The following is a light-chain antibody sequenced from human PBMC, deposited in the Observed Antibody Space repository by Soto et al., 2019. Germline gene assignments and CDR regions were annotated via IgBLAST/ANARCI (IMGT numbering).Light chain of an antibody. J-gene: IGLJ2*01. V-gene: IGLV1-51*01. CDR1: ISNIGDNH. Sequence: QSVLTQPPSASAAPGQRVTISCSGTISNIGDNHVSWYQQAPGKAPKLLIYDNNKRPSGIPDRFSGSRSGTSATLAITGLQTGDEADYICGTWDTTMSGLLFGGGTKVTVL. CDR2: DNN. CDR3: GTWDTTMSGLL.